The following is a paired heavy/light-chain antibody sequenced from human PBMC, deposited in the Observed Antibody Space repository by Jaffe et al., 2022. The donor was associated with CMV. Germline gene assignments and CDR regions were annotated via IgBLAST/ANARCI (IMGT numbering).Light chain of an antibody. Sequence: EIVMTQSPATLSVSPGDRATLSCRATQGVSSNLAWYQQRPGQAPRLLIYGAFTRASGIPARFSGSGSGTEFTLTISSLQSEDSAIYYCQQYNNWPRTFGQGTKVEIK. V-gene: IGKV3-15*01. CDR2: GAF. CDR1: QGVSSN. J-gene: IGKJ1*01. CDR3: QQYNNWPRT.
Heavy chain of an antibody. V-gene: IGHV3-66*01. Sequence: EVQLVESGGGLVQPGDSLRLSCSVSGFTVSSKYMTWVRKAPGRGLEWVSVIFSSGTTYYADSLRGRFTISRDTSKNTLYLQMDSLRAEDTAMYYCATAPGNNFDRGYYFDYWGQGTLVTVS. J-gene: IGHJ4*02. CDR2: IFSSGTT. CDR3: ATAPGNNFDRGYYFDY. D-gene: IGHD3-22*01. CDR1: GFTVSSKY.